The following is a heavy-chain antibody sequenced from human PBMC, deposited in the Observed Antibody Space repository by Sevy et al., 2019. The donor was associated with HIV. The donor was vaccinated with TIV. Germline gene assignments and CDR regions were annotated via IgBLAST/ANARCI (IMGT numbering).Heavy chain of an antibody. CDR2: ISSSSSTI. V-gene: IGHV3-48*02. Sequence: GGSLRLSCAASGFTFSSYSMNWVRQAPGKGLEWVSYISSSSSTIYYADSVKGRFTISRDNAKNSLYLQMTSLRDEDTAVYYCAREGVRLLWFGESTNYYYYGMDVWGQGTTVTVSS. J-gene: IGHJ6*02. D-gene: IGHD3-10*01. CDR3: AREGVRLLWFGESTNYYYYGMDV. CDR1: GFTFSSYS.